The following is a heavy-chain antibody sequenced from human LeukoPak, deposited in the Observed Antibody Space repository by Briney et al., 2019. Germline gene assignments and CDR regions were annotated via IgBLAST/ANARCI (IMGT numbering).Heavy chain of an antibody. D-gene: IGHD6-13*01. CDR3: AREQYSSSWYQPVDY. V-gene: IGHV3-33*08. CDR2: IWYDGSNK. CDR1: GFTFSSYA. J-gene: IGHJ4*02. Sequence: GGSLRLSCAASGFTFSSYAMSWVRQAPGKGLEWVAVIWYDGSNKYYADSVKGRFTISRDNSKNTLYLQMNSLRAEDTAVYYCAREQYSSSWYQPVDYWGQGTLVTVSS.